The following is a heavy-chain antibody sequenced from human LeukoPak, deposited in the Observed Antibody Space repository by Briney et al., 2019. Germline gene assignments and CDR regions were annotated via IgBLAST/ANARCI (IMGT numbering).Heavy chain of an antibody. CDR1: GYSTSSGYY. CDR3: AREAYYYDSSGYYYFDY. J-gene: IGHJ4*02. D-gene: IGHD3-22*01. CDR2: ISSSSSYI. Sequence: PSETLSLTCAVSGYSTSSGYYWGWIRQPPGKGLEWVSSISSSSSYIYYADSVKGRFTISRDNAKNSLYLQMNSLRAEDTAVYYCAREAYYYDSSGYYYFDYWGQGTLVTVSS. V-gene: IGHV3-21*01.